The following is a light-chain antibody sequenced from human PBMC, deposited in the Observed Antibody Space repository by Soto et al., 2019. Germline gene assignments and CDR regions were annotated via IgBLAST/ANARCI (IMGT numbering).Light chain of an antibody. Sequence: EIVLTQSPGTLSLSPGERATLSCRASQSVSSSYLAWYQQKPGQAPRLLIYGASSRATGIPDRFSGSGSGTEFTLTISRLEPDDFAVYYCQQYGSSTYTFGPGTKLEIK. CDR1: QSVSSSY. CDR2: GAS. V-gene: IGKV3-20*01. CDR3: QQYGSSTYT. J-gene: IGKJ2*01.